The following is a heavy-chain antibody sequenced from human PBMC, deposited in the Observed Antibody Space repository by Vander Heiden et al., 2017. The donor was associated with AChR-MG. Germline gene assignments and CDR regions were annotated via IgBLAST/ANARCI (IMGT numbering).Heavy chain of an antibody. CDR3: AKVSHDYDFWSESIWYFDV. CDR2: MSSSGGRT. Sequence: EVQLLESGGGLVQPGGSLRLSCVASGFTFRNYAMRWVRQAPGKGMEWVSSMSSSGGRTYHADSVKGRFTISRDNSKNTLYLQMNSLRAEDTAIYYCAKVSHDYDFWSESIWYFDVWGRGTLVTVSS. D-gene: IGHD3-3*01. CDR1: GFTFRNYA. V-gene: IGHV3-23*01. J-gene: IGHJ2*01.